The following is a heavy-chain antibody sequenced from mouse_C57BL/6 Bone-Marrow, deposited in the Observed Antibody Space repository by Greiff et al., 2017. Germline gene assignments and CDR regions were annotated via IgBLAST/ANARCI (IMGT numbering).Heavy chain of an antibody. CDR3: ARESNYPHFWGTFDV. D-gene: IGHD2-5*01. CDR1: GYTFTSYG. V-gene: IGHV1-58*01. J-gene: IGHJ1*03. CDR2: IYIGNGYT. Sequence: EVQLVESGAELVRPGSSVKMSCKTSGYTFTSYGINWVKQRPGQGLEWIGYIYIGNGYTEYNDKFKGKATLTSDTSSSTAYMQLSSLTSEDSAIYFCARESNYPHFWGTFDVWGTGTTVTVSS.